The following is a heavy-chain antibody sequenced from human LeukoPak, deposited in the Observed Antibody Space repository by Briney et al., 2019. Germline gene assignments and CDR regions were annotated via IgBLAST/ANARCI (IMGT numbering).Heavy chain of an antibody. CDR2: IRNDGGNK. CDR3: AKKSGNLYYFDY. V-gene: IGHV3-30*02. J-gene: IGHJ4*02. CDR1: GFRFSGIG. Sequence: QTGGSLRLSCAASGFRFSGIGMHWVRQAPGKGLDWVAYIRNDGGNKQYADSVKGRFSISRDDSQNTLALQMNSLRAEDTAVYYCAKKSGNLYYFDYWGQGTLVTVSS. D-gene: IGHD1-14*01.